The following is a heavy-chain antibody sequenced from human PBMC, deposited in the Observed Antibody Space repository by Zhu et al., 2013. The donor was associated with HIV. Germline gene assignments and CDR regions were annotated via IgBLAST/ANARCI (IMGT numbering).Heavy chain of an antibody. J-gene: IGHJ5*02. CDR1: GYTFTGYY. CDR2: INPNSGGT. V-gene: IGHV1-2*02. CDR3: AREGYCSSTSCYNXRFDP. Sequence: QVQLVQSGAEVKKPGASVKVSCKASGYTFTGYYMHWVRQAPGQGLEWMGWINPNSGGTNYAQKFQGRVTMTRDTSISTAYMELSRLRSDDTAVYYCAREGYCSSTSCYNXRFDPWGQGTLVTVSS. D-gene: IGHD2-2*02.